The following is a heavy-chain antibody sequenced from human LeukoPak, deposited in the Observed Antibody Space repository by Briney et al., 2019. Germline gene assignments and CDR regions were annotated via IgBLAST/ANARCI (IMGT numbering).Heavy chain of an antibody. CDR1: GYSISSGYY. CDR2: IYRSGST. Sequence: SETLSLTCTVSGYSISSGYYWGWIRQPPGKGLEWIGSIYRSGSTYYNPSLKSRVTKSVDTSKNQFSLKLSSVTAADTAVYYCARRVAVAGDFDYWGQGTLVTVSS. V-gene: IGHV4-38-2*02. J-gene: IGHJ4*02. D-gene: IGHD6-19*01. CDR3: ARRVAVAGDFDY.